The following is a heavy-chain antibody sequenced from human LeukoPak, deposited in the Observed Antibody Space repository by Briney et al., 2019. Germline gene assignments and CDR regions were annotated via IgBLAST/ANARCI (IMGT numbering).Heavy chain of an antibody. D-gene: IGHD7-27*01. CDR3: ARGHWGLDY. V-gene: IGHV3-7*01. Sequence: SGGSLTLSCVASGFTFSSYWMSWVRQAPGKGLEWVANIKQDESEKYYVDSVKGRFTISRDNAESSLYLQMNSLRAEDTAVYYCARGHWGLDYWGRGTLVTVSS. J-gene: IGHJ4*02. CDR2: IKQDESEK. CDR1: GFTFSSYW.